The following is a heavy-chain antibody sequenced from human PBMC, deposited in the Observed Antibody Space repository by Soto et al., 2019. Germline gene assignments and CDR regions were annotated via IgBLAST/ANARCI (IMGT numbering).Heavy chain of an antibody. J-gene: IGHJ3*01. CDR1: GFSLSSSRVG. CDR2: IYWDGDK. Sequence: QITLTESGPTLVKPTQTLTLTCTFSGFSLSSSRVGVAWIRQPPGKALEWLAVIYWDGDKRDSPSLRSRLTITKDTSKNQVVLTMTNVDPVDTATYFCAHLMITYGGVVADDAFDFWGQGTMVTISS. D-gene: IGHD3-16*02. CDR3: AHLMITYGGVVADDAFDF. V-gene: IGHV2-5*02.